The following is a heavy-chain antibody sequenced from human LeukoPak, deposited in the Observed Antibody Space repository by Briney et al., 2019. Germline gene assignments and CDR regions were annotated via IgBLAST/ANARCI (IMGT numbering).Heavy chain of an antibody. V-gene: IGHV3-23*01. Sequence: GGSLRLSCAASGFTFSNYAMSWVRQAPGKGLEWVSGTSIRADSTTSADSVKGRFTISRDNSKNTLYLQMNSLRAEDTAVYYCAKDRSRYAGNAFDFWGQGTMVTVSS. CDR2: TSIRADST. CDR3: AKDRSRYAGNAFDF. D-gene: IGHD3-10*01. CDR1: GFTFSNYA. J-gene: IGHJ3*01.